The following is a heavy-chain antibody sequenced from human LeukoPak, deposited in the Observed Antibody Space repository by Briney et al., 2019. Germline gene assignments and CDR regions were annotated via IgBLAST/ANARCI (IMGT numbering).Heavy chain of an antibody. CDR1: GYTFTGYY. J-gene: IGHJ6*02. CDR2: INPNSGGT. Sequence: ASVKVSCKASGYTFTGYYMHWVRQAPGQGLEWMGWINPNSGGTNYAQKFQGRVTMTRDTSISTAYMELSRLRSDDTAVCYCAREADTAMVYYYGMDVWGQGTTVTVSS. V-gene: IGHV1-2*02. CDR3: AREADTAMVYYYGMDV. D-gene: IGHD5-18*01.